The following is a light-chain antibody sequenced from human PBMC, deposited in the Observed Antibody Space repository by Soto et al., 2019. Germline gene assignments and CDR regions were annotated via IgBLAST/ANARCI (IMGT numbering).Light chain of an antibody. V-gene: IGKV1-5*01. CDR2: DAS. CDR1: QSISGW. J-gene: IGKJ1*01. CDR3: QKYNSPPRT. Sequence: DIQMTQSPPTLSASVGDRVTLTCRASQSISGWLAWYQQKPGKAPKLLIYDASTLESGVPSRFSGSGSGTDFSLTISSPQPEDVATYFCQKYNSPPRTFGQGTKVDIK.